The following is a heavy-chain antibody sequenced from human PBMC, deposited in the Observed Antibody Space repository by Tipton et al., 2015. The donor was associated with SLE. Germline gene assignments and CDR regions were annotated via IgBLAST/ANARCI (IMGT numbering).Heavy chain of an antibody. CDR1: GGSISSSSYY. D-gene: IGHD3-10*01. CDR2: IYASGST. V-gene: IGHV4-61*09. J-gene: IGHJ4*02. Sequence: TLSLTCTVSGGSISSSSYYWSWIRHPAGQGLEWIGHIYASGSTSYNPSLKSRVTISLDSSKNQLSLKLSSVTAADTAVYYCARGRYGSGNYFFDYWGRGTLVTVSS. CDR3: ARGRYGSGNYFFDY.